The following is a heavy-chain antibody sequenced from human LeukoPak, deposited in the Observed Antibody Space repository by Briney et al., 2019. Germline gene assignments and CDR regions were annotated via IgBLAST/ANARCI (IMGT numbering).Heavy chain of an antibody. CDR1: GFTFSTYG. V-gene: IGHV3-23*01. CDR3: AKDRLGAMMYFDF. CDR2: ISGSGGST. Sequence: PGGSLRLSCKASGFTFSTYGMSWVRQAPGKGLEWVSAISGSGGSTYYADSVKGRVTISRDNSKNTLYLQVNSLRVEDTAVYYCAKDRLGAMMYFDFWGQGTLVTVSS. D-gene: IGHD1-26*01. J-gene: IGHJ4*02.